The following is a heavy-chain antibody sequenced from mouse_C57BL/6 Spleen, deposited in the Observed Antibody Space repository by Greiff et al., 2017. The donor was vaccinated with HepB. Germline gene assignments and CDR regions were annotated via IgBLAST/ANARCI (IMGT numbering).Heavy chain of an antibody. CDR3: ASFSEGY. D-gene: IGHD3-2*02. J-gene: IGHJ2*01. CDR1: GYTFTSFG. V-gene: IGHV1-81*01. Sequence: QVQLKQSGAELARPGASVKLSCKASGYTFTSFGISWVKQRTGQGLEWIGEIYPRSGNTYYNEKFKGKATLTADKSSSTAYMELRSLTSEDSAVYFCASFSEGYWGQGTTLTVSS. CDR2: IYPRSGNT.